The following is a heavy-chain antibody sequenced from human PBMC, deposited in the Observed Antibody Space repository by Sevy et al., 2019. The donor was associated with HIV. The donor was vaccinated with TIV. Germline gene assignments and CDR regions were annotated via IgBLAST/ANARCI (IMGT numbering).Heavy chain of an antibody. CDR2: INGDGNSP. Sequence: GGSLRLSCEVSGFTFSKYWMHWVRQAPGEGLLWVSRINGDGNSPIYADSVQGRFTISRDNAKNTLFLQMNSLRAEDTGRYYCAREGVDCWSGPVDYYYGMDVWGQGTTVTVSS. CDR1: GFTFSKYW. V-gene: IGHV3-74*01. D-gene: IGHD3-3*01. J-gene: IGHJ6*02. CDR3: AREGVDCWSGPVDYYYGMDV.